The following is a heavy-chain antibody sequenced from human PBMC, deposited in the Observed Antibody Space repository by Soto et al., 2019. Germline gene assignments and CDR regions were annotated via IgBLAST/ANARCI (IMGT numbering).Heavy chain of an antibody. V-gene: IGHV4-59*01. CDR1: GGSISSYY. Sequence: SETLSLTCTVSGGSISSYYWSWIRQPPGKGLEWIGYIYYSGSTNYNPSLKSRVTISVDTSKNQFSLKLSSVTAAVTAVYYCARKSSDRYFDYWGQGTLVTVSS. J-gene: IGHJ4*02. CDR3: ARKSSDRYFDY. CDR2: IYYSGST. D-gene: IGHD6-19*01.